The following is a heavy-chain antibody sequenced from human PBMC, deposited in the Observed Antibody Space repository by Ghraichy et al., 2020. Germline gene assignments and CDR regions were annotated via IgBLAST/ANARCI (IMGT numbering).Heavy chain of an antibody. CDR2: INADGSST. J-gene: IGHJ1*01. D-gene: IGHD6-13*01. CDR3: VRPYSTSWYVAEYSQD. Sequence: GGSLRLSCAASGFTFNTYWMHWVRRAPGKGLVWVSRINADGSSTSYADFVEGRFTISRDNAKNTLYLQMNSLRAEDTAEYYCVRPYSTSWYVAEYSQDWGQGTLVTVSS. V-gene: IGHV3-74*01. CDR1: GFTFNTYW.